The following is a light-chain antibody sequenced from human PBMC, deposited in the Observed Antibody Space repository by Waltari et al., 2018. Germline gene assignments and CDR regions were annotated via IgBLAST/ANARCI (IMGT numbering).Light chain of an antibody. V-gene: IGLV2-11*01. CDR3: CSYAGSYTSGV. Sequence: QSALTQPRSVSGSPGQSVTISCTGTSSDVGGYNYVSWYQQHPGKAPKLMIYDVSKRPTGVRDRLWGSKSGNTASLTISGLQAEDEADYYCCSYAGSYTSGVFGGGNKLTVL. J-gene: IGLJ3*02. CDR2: DVS. CDR1: SSDVGGYNY.